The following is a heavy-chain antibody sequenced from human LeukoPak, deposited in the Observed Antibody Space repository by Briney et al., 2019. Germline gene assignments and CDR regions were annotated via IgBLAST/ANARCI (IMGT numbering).Heavy chain of an antibody. Sequence: PSETLSLTCAVYGGSFSGYYWSWIRQPPGKGLEWIGEINHSGSTNYNPSLKSRVTISVDTSKNQFSLKLSSVTAADTAVYYCARRPLASGFRSHSYYYMDVWGKGTTVTISS. D-gene: IGHD3-22*01. J-gene: IGHJ6*03. CDR1: GGSFSGYY. CDR2: INHSGST. V-gene: IGHV4-34*01. CDR3: ARRPLASGFRSHSYYYMDV.